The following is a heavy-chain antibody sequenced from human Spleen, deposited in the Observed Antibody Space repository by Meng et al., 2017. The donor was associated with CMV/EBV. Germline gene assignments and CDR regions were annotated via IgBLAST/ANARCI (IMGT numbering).Heavy chain of an antibody. Sequence: EVQLVWSVGVVVHPGGSLRLSCAASGFTFDDYAMHWVRQAPGKGLEWVPLISCDGGSKYYADSVKGRFTISRDNSKNSLYLQMNSLRAEDTALYYCAKDRSGSFLNWGQGTLVTVSS. D-gene: IGHD1-26*01. CDR2: ISCDGGSK. V-gene: IGHV3-43D*04. CDR3: AKDRSGSFLN. CDR1: GFTFDDYA. J-gene: IGHJ4*02.